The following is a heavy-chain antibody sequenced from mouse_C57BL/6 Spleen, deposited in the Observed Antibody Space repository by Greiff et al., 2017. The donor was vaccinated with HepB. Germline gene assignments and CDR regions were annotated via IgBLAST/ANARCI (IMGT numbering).Heavy chain of an antibody. V-gene: IGHV1-82*01. CDR2: IYPGDGDT. Sequence: VQLQQSGPELVKPGASVKISCKASGYAFSSSWMNWVKQRPGKGLEWIGRIYPGDGDTNYNGKFKGKATLTADKSSSTAYMQLSSLTSEDSAVYFCVIYGNYVDFCYWGQGTTLTVS. J-gene: IGHJ2*01. CDR3: VIYGNYVDFCY. D-gene: IGHD2-1*01. CDR1: GYAFSSSW.